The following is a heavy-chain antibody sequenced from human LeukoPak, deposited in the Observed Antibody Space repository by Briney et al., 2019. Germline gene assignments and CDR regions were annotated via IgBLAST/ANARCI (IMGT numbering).Heavy chain of an antibody. CDR2: ISGSGGST. Sequence: PGGSLRLSCAASGFTLSSYAMSWVRQAPGKGLEWVSAISGSGGSTYYADSVKGRFTISRDNSKNTLYLQMNSLRAEDTAVYYCAKAGPPPIAVAGFDYWGQGTLVTVSS. CDR1: GFTLSSYA. V-gene: IGHV3-23*01. J-gene: IGHJ4*02. D-gene: IGHD6-19*01. CDR3: AKAGPPPIAVAGFDY.